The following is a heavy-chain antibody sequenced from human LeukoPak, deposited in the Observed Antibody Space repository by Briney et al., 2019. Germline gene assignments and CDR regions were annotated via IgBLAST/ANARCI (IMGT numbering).Heavy chain of an antibody. CDR3: VRVDTSGYYYELSFDY. CDR2: TKKDGSEK. CDR1: GFTFSSYW. J-gene: IGHJ4*02. V-gene: IGHV3-7*01. D-gene: IGHD3-22*01. Sequence: GGSLRLSCAASGFTFSSYWMSWVRQAPGKGLEWVANTKKDGSEKEYVDSVKGRFTISRDNAKNSLYLQMNSLRVEDTAVYYCVRVDTSGYYYELSFDYWGQGTLVTVSS.